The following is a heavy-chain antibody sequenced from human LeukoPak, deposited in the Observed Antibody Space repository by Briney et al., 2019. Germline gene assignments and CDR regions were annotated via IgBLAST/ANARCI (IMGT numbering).Heavy chain of an antibody. CDR3: ARDSAAAPPWVN. CDR2: IYSGGST. CDR1: GFTVSRNY. Sequence: GSLRLSCAASGFTVSRNYMTWVRQAPGKGLEWVSLIYSGGSTYYADSVKGRFIISRDNSKNTLYLQMNSLRAEDTAVYYCARDSAAAPPWVNWGQGTLVTVSS. J-gene: IGHJ4*02. V-gene: IGHV3-66*01. D-gene: IGHD6-13*01.